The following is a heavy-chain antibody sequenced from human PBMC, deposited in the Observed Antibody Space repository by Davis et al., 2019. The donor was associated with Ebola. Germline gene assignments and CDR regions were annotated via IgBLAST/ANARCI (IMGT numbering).Heavy chain of an antibody. CDR3: AKERFAGYDSSGYFYYFDY. D-gene: IGHD3-22*01. CDR1: GFTFSDYY. V-gene: IGHV3-23*01. CDR2: VTSSGYTT. Sequence: GESLKISCAASGFTFSDYYMSWIRQAPGKGLEWVSGVTSSGYTTYYADSVKGRFTISRDNSKNTLYLQMNSLRAEDTAVYYCAKERFAGYDSSGYFYYFDYWGQGTLVTVSS. J-gene: IGHJ4*02.